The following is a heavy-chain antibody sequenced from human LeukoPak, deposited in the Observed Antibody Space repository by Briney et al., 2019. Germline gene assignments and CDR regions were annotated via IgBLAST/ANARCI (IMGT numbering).Heavy chain of an antibody. Sequence: GGSLRLSCAVSGFTLSDYGIHWVRQAPGKGLEWVTIISSDGSIKYADSVKGRFTVSRDSSKNTVYLQMNSLRAEDTAVYYCARDFKLTGDVLWGQGTLVTVSS. J-gene: IGHJ4*02. CDR2: ISSDGSIK. V-gene: IGHV3-33*01. D-gene: IGHD7-27*01. CDR1: GFTLSDYG. CDR3: ARDFKLTGDVL.